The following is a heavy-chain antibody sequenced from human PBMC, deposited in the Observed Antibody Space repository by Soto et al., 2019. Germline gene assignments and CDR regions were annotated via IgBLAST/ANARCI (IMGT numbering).Heavy chain of an antibody. CDR1: GFSLSTSGVG. Sequence: QITLKESGPTLVKPTQTLTLTCTFSGFSLSTSGVGVGWIRQPPGKALEWLALIYWDDDKRYRPSLKSRLTTTKGPSKNQVVLTMTNMDPVDTATYYCAHRLVRLNWFDPWGQGTLVTVSS. D-gene: IGHD2-21*01. V-gene: IGHV2-5*02. CDR2: IYWDDDK. J-gene: IGHJ5*02. CDR3: AHRLVRLNWFDP.